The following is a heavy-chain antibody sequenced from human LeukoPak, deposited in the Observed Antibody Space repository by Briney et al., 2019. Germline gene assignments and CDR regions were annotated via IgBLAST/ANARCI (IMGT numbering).Heavy chain of an antibody. Sequence: PGRSLRLSCAAFGFNFSNYGIHWVRQAPGKGLEWVAIISYDGNNKYYADSVKGRFTISRDNSKNTLFVQMNNLRGEDTAVYYCAKGIPRVAGPFDLWGQGTLVTVSS. CDR3: AKGIPRVAGPFDL. D-gene: IGHD6-19*01. CDR2: ISYDGNNK. V-gene: IGHV3-30*18. CDR1: GFNFSNYG. J-gene: IGHJ4*02.